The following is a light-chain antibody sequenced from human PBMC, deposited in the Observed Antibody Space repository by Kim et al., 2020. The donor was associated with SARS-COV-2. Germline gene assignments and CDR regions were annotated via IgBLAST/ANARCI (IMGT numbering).Light chain of an antibody. Sequence: QRVTISCSGSSSNIGNNALNWYQQFPGKAPKLLIYYDDLLPSGVSDRFSGSKSGTSAFLAISGLHSEDEADYYCAAWDDSLNGPVFGGGTQLTVL. CDR2: YDD. J-gene: IGLJ2*01. CDR3: AAWDDSLNGPV. CDR1: SSNIGNNA. V-gene: IGLV1-36*01.